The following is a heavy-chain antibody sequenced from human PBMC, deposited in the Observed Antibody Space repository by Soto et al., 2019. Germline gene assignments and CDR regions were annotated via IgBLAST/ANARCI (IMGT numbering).Heavy chain of an antibody. CDR3: ARHGCSSSSCHLDH. J-gene: IGHJ4*02. CDR2: IYYSGST. Sequence: SETLSLTCAVSDGFISSRSHYWGWIRQSPGKGLEWIGSIYYSGSTSYSPSLKSRVTISVDTSKDQVTLKLRSVSAADTAVYYCARHGCSSSSCHLDHWGQGTLVTVSS. D-gene: IGHD2-2*01. CDR1: DGFISSRSHY. V-gene: IGHV4-39*01.